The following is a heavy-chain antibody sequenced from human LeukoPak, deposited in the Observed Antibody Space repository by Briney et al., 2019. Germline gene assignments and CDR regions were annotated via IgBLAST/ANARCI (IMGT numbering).Heavy chain of an antibody. D-gene: IGHD3-22*01. V-gene: IGHV1-2*06. CDR2: INPNSGGT. CDR1: GYTFTGYY. Sequence: VASVKVSCKASGYTFTGYYMHWVRQAPGQGLEWMGRINPNSGGTNYAQKFQGRVTMTRDTSISTAYMELSRLRSDDTAVYYCARDYYDSSGYYSGNDYWGQGTLVTVSS. J-gene: IGHJ4*02. CDR3: ARDYYDSSGYYSGNDY.